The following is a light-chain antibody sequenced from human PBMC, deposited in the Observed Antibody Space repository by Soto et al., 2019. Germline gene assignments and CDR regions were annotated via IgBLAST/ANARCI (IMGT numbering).Light chain of an antibody. CDR3: QQYDNYPLT. CDR1: QTIDSW. CDR2: DAS. J-gene: IGKJ4*01. Sequence: DIQMTQSPSSPSASGGDRVTITCRASQTIDSWLAWYQQKPGKAPKLLIYDASTLEGGVPSRFGGSGSGTEFTLTISSLQPDDFATYYCQQYDNYPLTFGGGTKVDIK. V-gene: IGKV1-5*01.